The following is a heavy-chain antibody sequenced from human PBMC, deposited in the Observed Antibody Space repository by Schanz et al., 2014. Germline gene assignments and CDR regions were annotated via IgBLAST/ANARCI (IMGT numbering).Heavy chain of an antibody. D-gene: IGHD1-26*01. CDR2: IYSLGSV. V-gene: IGHV4-59*12. J-gene: IGHJ4*02. CDR1: GGSFSSFY. CDR3: VRGVGAWEQRIFDY. Sequence: QVQLQESGPGLVKPSETLSLTCTVSGGSFSSFYWSWIRQPPGKGLEWMGYIYSLGSVDYNPSLNSRVTIPLDTSKKQFSLILTSVTAADTALYYCVRGVGAWEQRIFDYWGKGTLVTVSS.